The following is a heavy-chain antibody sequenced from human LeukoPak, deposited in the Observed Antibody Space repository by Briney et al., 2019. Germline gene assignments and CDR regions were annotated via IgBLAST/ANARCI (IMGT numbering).Heavy chain of an antibody. V-gene: IGHV4-61*02. CDR2: IYTSGST. Sequence: SETLSLTCTVPGGSISSGSYYWSWIRQPAGKGLEWIGRIYTSGSTNYNPSLKSRVTISVDTSKNQFSLKLSSVTAADTAVYYCAREAWYYYDHWGQGTLVTVSS. CDR3: AREAWYYYDH. J-gene: IGHJ4*02. D-gene: IGHD6-13*01. CDR1: GGSISSGSYY.